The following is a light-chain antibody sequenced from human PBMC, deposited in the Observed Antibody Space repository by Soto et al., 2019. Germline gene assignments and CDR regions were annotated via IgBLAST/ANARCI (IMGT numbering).Light chain of an antibody. V-gene: IGLV2-14*01. J-gene: IGLJ1*01. CDR1: ISDVGGYIY. CDR2: DVT. Sequence: QSPLTRPASVSGSPGRSITLSCTGTISDVGGYIYVSWYQQHPGKAPKLMIYDVTSRPSGVSYRFSGSKSGNTASLTISGLQAEDEADYYCRSYTTSSSSVCGTGTKVTVL. CDR3: RSYTTSSSSV.